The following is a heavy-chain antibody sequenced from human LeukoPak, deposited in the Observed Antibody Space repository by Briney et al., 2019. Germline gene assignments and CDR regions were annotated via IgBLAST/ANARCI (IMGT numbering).Heavy chain of an antibody. Sequence: ASVKVSCKASGYTFTGYYIYWVRQAPGQGLEWMGIINPSGGSTSYAQKFQGRVTMTRDMSTSTVYMELSSPRSEDTAVYYCARDIDSSGCADYWGQGTLVTVSS. V-gene: IGHV1-46*01. CDR2: INPSGGST. CDR3: ARDIDSSGCADY. CDR1: GYTFTGYY. J-gene: IGHJ4*02. D-gene: IGHD3-22*01.